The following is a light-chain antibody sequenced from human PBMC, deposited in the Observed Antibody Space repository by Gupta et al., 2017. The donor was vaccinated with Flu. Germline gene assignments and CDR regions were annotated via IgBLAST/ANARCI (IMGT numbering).Light chain of an antibody. CDR1: QSINNW. J-gene: IGKJ4*01. V-gene: IGKV1-5*03. Sequence: DIQMTQSPSTLSASVGDRVTITCRASQSINNWLAWYQVRPGRAPKLLIYKASNLESGVPSRFSGSESGTAFTLTISSLQPDDSGTYYCQQHLTYPLTFGGGTRVDIK. CDR3: QQHLTYPLT. CDR2: KAS.